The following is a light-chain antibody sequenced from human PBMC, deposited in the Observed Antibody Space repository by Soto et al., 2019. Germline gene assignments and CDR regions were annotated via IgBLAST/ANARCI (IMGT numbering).Light chain of an antibody. CDR1: QSVSSN. V-gene: IGKV3-15*01. Sequence: EIVMTQSPATLSVSPGERATLSCRASQSVSSNLAWYQQKPGQAPRLLIYGASTRATGIPARFSGSGSGTEFTLTISSLQSEDVAVYYCQQYNTWPYTFGQGTKLEIK. CDR3: QQYNTWPYT. CDR2: GAS. J-gene: IGKJ2*01.